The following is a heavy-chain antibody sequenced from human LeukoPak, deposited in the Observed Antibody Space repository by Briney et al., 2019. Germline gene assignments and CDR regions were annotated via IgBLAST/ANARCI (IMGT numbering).Heavy chain of an antibody. CDR2: ISGSGGST. V-gene: IGHV3-23*01. J-gene: IGHJ4*02. CDR1: GFTFSSYA. CDR3: AYSSSWGYYFDY. D-gene: IGHD6-13*01. Sequence: GGSLRLSCAAPGFTFSSYAMSWVRQAPGKGLEWVSGISGSGGSTYYADSVKGRFTISRDNSKNTLYLQMNSLRAEDTAVYFCAYSSSWGYYFDYWGQGTLVTVSS.